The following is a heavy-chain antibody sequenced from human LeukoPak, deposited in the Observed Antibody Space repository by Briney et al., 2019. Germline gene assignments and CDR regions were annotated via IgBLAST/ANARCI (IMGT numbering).Heavy chain of an antibody. V-gene: IGHV1-69*13. D-gene: IGHD2-8*01. CDR2: IIPIFGTA. Sequence: SVKVSCKASGGTFSSYAISWVRQAPGQGLEWMGRIIPIFGTANYAQKFQGRVTITADESTSTAYMELSSLRSEDTAVYYCAGEATYASYNWFDPWGQGTLVTVSS. J-gene: IGHJ5*02. CDR1: GGTFSSYA. CDR3: AGEATYASYNWFDP.